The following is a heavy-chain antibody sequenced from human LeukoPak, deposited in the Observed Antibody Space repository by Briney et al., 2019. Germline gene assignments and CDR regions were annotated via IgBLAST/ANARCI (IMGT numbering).Heavy chain of an antibody. CDR2: INSDGSST. V-gene: IGHV3-74*01. CDR3: ARAGPYDAFDI. J-gene: IGHJ3*02. CDR1: GFTFSIYW. Sequence: GGSLRLSCAASGFTFSIYWMHWVRQAPGKGLVWVSRINSDGSSTTYADSVKGRFTISRHISKNTLYLQMNSLRAEDTAVYYCARAGPYDAFDIWGQGTMVTVSS. D-gene: IGHD1-14*01.